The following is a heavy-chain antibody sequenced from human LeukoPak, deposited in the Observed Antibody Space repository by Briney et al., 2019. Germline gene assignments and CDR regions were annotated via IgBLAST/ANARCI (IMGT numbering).Heavy chain of an antibody. V-gene: IGHV3-30*03. CDR3: ARGMGSTTFADFDY. D-gene: IGHD2-2*01. Sequence: PGRSLRLSCAASGSTSSGCAFHWVRQAPGKGLEWVAIISNDGNNKYYADSVKGRFTISRDNSKNTLSLQMNSLRVEDTAVYYCARGMGSTTFADFDYWGQGTLVIVSS. CDR2: ISNDGNNK. CDR1: GSTSSGCA. J-gene: IGHJ4*02.